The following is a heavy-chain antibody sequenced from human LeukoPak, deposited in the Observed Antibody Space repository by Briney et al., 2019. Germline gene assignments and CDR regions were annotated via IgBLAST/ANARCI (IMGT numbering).Heavy chain of an antibody. J-gene: IGHJ4*02. CDR2: FYNSDNT. CDR3: ARGRPGLPPTY. CDR1: GFTVSSYY. V-gene: IGHV3-66*01. Sequence: GGSLRLSCAASGFTVSSYYMSWVRQAPGKGLEWVSVFYNSDNTHHADSVKGRFSISRDNSKNTLYLEMNSLRAEDTAVYYCARGRPGLPPTYWGQGTLVTVSS.